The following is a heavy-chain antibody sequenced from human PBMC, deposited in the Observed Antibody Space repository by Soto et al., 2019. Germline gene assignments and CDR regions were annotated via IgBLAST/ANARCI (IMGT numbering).Heavy chain of an antibody. CDR3: ARDRGSIAVAGLRWLDYYYGMDV. D-gene: IGHD6-19*01. J-gene: IGHJ6*02. CDR2: IWYDGSNK. V-gene: IGHV3-33*01. CDR1: GFTFSSYG. Sequence: PGGALRLSCAASGFTFSSYGMHWVRQAPGKGLEWVAVIWYDGSNKYYAVSVKGRFTISRDNSKNTLYLQINSLRAEDTAVYYCARDRGSIAVAGLRWLDYYYGMDVWGQGTTVTVSS.